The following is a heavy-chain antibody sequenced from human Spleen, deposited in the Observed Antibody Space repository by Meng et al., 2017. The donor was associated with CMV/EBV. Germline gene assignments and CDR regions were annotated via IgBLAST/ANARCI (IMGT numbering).Heavy chain of an antibody. CDR1: GFTFSNYN. CDR3: VREDYGDYFFDT. V-gene: IGHV3-21*04. J-gene: IGHJ4*02. CDR2: ISSSSSYI. Sequence: GESLKISCATSGFTFSNYNMNWVRQAPGKGLEWVSSISSSSSYIYYADSVKGRFTISRGTPKNSVYLQMNSLRAEDTAVYYCVREDYGDYFFDTWGQGTLVTVSS. D-gene: IGHD4-17*01.